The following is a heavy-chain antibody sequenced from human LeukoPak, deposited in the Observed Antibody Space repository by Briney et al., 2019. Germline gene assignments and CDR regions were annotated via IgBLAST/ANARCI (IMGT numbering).Heavy chain of an antibody. Sequence: SETLSLTCTVSGGSISPYYGSWIRQPPGKALEWIGFIYYTGNTNYNPALKSRVTISLDTSKNQFSLRLSSVTAAHTAVDYCARQRMGSECYFDNWGQGTLVTVSS. CDR3: ARQRMGSECYFDN. CDR1: GGSISPYY. CDR2: IYYTGNT. D-gene: IGHD2-15*01. J-gene: IGHJ4*02. V-gene: IGHV4-59*08.